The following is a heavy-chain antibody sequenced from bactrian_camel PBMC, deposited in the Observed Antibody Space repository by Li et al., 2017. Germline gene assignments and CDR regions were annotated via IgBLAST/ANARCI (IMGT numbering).Heavy chain of an antibody. J-gene: IGHJ4*01. V-gene: IGHV3S54*01. Sequence: HVQLVESGGASVQAGGSLRLSCEVSGSTDGTNCIGWFRQYPGKEREGVAAIVTLGGTTYYDDSVTGRFTISQDNAKKTTYLQMDHLKTEDTAIYYCAAGWSYGVGTLLRRRYDYWGQGTQVTVS. CDR3: AAGWSYGVGTLLRRRYDY. D-gene: IGHD5*01. CDR1: GSTDGTNC. CDR2: IVTLGGTT.